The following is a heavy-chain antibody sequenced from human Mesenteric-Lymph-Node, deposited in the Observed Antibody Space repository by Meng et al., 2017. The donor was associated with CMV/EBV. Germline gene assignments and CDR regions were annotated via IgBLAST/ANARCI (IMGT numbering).Heavy chain of an antibody. J-gene: IGHJ6*02. CDR2: ISSSSSYI. V-gene: IGHV3-21*04. CDR1: GFTFSSYS. Sequence: GGSLRLSCAASGFTFSSYSMNWVRQAPGKGLEWVSSISSSSSYIYYADSVKGRFTISVDKSISTAYLQWRSLKASDTAIYYCARCEDYYYGLDVWGQGTTVTVSS. CDR3: ARCEDYYYGLDV.